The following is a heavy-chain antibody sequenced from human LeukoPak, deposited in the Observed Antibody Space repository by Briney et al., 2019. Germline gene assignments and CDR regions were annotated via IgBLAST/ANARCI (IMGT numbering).Heavy chain of an antibody. Sequence: GRSLRLSCAASGFTFSSYGMHWVRQAPGKGLEWVAVISYDGSNKYYADSVKGRFTISRDNSKNTLYLQMNSLGAEDTAVYYCVRGTEPSYNWFDPWGQGTLVTVSS. CDR2: ISYDGSNK. CDR3: VRGTEPSYNWFDP. J-gene: IGHJ5*02. CDR1: GFTFSSYG. V-gene: IGHV3-30*03.